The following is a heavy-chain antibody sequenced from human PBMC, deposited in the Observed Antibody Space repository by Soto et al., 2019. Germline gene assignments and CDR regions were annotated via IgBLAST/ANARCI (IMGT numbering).Heavy chain of an antibody. D-gene: IGHD1-1*01. CDR2: INHSGST. Sequence: SETLSLTCAVYGGSFSGYYWSWIRQPPGKGLEWIGEINHSGSTNYNPSLKSRVTISVDTSKNQFSLNLSSVTAADSSVYYCARIQHPTVELDAFDIWGQGTMVTVSS. J-gene: IGHJ3*02. V-gene: IGHV4-34*01. CDR1: GGSFSGYY. CDR3: ARIQHPTVELDAFDI.